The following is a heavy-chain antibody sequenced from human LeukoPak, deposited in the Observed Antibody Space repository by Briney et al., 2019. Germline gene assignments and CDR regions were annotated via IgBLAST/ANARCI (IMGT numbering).Heavy chain of an antibody. V-gene: IGHV4-34*01. J-gene: IGHJ4*02. CDR3: ARHRKKEAAASYFDY. D-gene: IGHD6-13*01. Sequence: SETLSLTCTVFGGSLNDYYWSWVRQPPGEGLEWFGEINHSGSTNYNPSLKSRVTISVDTSKNQFSLKLSSVTAADTAVYYCARHRKKEAAASYFDYWGQGTLVTVSS. CDR2: INHSGST. CDR1: GGSLNDYY.